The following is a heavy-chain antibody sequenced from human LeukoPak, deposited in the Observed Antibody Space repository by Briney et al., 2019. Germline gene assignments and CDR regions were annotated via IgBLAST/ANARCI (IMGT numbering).Heavy chain of an antibody. V-gene: IGHV3-30*02. CDR1: GFSLSSYG. Sequence: QSGGSLRLSCAASGFSLSSYGMHWVRQAPGKGLEWVAFIRYDGSYKYYADSVKGRFTISRDNSKNTVYLQMNSLRAEDTAMYYCAKDFFGSPDYYYYMDVWGKGTTVTISS. D-gene: IGHD3-10*01. CDR3: AKDFFGSPDYYYYMDV. J-gene: IGHJ6*03. CDR2: IRYDGSYK.